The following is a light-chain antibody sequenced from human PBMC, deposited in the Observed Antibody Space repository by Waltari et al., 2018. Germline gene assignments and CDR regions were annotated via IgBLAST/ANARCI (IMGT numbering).Light chain of an antibody. Sequence: IVMTQSPDSLAVSLGERATINCKSSQSILYNANDKHYLAWYQQKPGQPPKLLIYWASTRESGVPDRFSGSGSGTDFTLTISSLQAEDVAVYYCQQYYSRRTFGQGTKVEI. V-gene: IGKV4-1*01. J-gene: IGKJ1*01. CDR3: QQYYSRRT. CDR2: WAS. CDR1: QSILYNANDKHY.